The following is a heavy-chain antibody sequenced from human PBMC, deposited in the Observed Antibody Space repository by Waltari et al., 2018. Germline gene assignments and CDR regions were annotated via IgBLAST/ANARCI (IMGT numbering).Heavy chain of an antibody. D-gene: IGHD6-6*01. J-gene: IGHJ4*02. Sequence: QVRLVQSGAARKKPGDSVEDSCEASGSTVTGVDMHWLRQAPGPGLAWRGRINPNSGGTNYALKFQGRVTMTRDTSISTAYMELSRLRSDDTAVYYCARAFVSSSSGADYWGQGTLVTVSS. V-gene: IGHV1-2*06. CDR1: GSTVTGVD. CDR3: ARAFVSSSSGADY. CDR2: INPNSGGT.